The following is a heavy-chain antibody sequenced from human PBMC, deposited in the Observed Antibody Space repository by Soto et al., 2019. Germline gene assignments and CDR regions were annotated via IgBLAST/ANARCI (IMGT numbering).Heavy chain of an antibody. CDR2: ISYDGSNK. V-gene: IGHV3-30-3*01. Sequence: GGTLRLSCADSGFTFSRYAMHWVCQAPGKGLEGVAVISYDGSNKYYADSVKGRCTISRENSTHTLYLQMNSPRAEDIAAYYCARDDSPVDSRDKMLYYYYYGMDVWGPRAPGTVSS. D-gene: IGHD2-8*01. CDR3: ARDDSPVDSRDKMLYYYYYGMDV. J-gene: IGHJ6*02. CDR1: GFTFSRYA.